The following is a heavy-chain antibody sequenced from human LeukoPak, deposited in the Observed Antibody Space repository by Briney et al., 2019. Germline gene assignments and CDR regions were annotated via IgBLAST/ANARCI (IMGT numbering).Heavy chain of an antibody. V-gene: IGHV3-15*01. CDR1: GFTFSNAW. J-gene: IGHJ6*03. CDR2: IKSKTDGGTT. CDR3: TRRRYVSGYYYMDV. Sequence: GGSLRLSCAASGFTFSNAWMSWVRQAPGKGLEWVGRIKSKTDGGTTDYAAPVKGRFTISRDDSKNTLYLQMNSLKTEDTAVYYCTRRRYVSGYYYMDVWGKGTTVTVSS. D-gene: IGHD3-16*01.